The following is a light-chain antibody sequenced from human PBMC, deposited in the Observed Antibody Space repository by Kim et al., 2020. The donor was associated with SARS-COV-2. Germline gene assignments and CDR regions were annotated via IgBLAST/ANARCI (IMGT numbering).Light chain of an antibody. CDR2: DAS. J-gene: IGKJ4*01. CDR3: QQYDSWPPLT. Sequence: ELVMTQSPATLSVSPGERATLSCRASESVRSSLAWYQQKPGQTPRLLIYDASTRATDIPARFSGSGSGTEFTLTISSLQSEDFAVYYCQQYDSWPPLTFGGGTKVDIK. V-gene: IGKV3-15*01. CDR1: ESVRSS.